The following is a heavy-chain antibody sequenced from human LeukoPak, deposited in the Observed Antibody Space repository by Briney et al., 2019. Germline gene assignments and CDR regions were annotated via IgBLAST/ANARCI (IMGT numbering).Heavy chain of an antibody. CDR2: ITGSGVGT. CDR3: ASSASGWYNFDY. J-gene: IGHJ4*02. D-gene: IGHD6-19*01. V-gene: IGHV3-23*01. CDR1: GFTFSNYA. Sequence: GGSLRLSCAASGFTFSNYAMTWVRQAPGRGLEWVSTITGSGVGTNYADSVKGRFTISRDNSNNTLYLQMNSLRAEDTAVYYCASSASGWYNFDYWGQGTLVTVSS.